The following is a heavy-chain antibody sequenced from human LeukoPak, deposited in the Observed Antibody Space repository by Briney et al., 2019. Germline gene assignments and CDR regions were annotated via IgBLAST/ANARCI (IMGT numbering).Heavy chain of an antibody. Sequence: GGSLRLSCAASGFTFSSYSMNWVRQAPGKGLEWVSSISSSSSYIYYADSVKGRFTISRDNAKNSLYLQMNSLRAEDTAVYYCARVLGIPMCNWFDPWGQGTLVTVSS. D-gene: IGHD1-14*01. J-gene: IGHJ5*02. V-gene: IGHV3-21*01. CDR1: GFTFSSYS. CDR2: ISSSSSYI. CDR3: ARVLGIPMCNWFDP.